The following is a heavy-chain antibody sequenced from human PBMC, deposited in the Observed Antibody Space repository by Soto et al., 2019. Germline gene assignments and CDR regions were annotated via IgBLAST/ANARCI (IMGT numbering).Heavy chain of an antibody. CDR1: GFTITTYG. J-gene: IGHJ6*02. Sequence: QVQLVESGGGVVQPGRSLRLSCAASGFTITTYGMHWVRQAPGKGLEWVVVISYDGSNKYYADSVKGRFTISRDNSKNTLYLQMNSLRAEDTAVYYCARDLVRGGGLGDYYGMDVWGQGTTVTVSS. V-gene: IGHV3-30*03. CDR2: ISYDGSNK. D-gene: IGHD3-16*01. CDR3: ARDLVRGGGLGDYYGMDV.